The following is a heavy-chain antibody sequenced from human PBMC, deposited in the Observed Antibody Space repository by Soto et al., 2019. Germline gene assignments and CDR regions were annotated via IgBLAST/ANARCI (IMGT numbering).Heavy chain of an antibody. CDR2: TIPIFGTA. J-gene: IGHJ6*02. CDR1: GGTFSSYA. V-gene: IGHV1-69*01. CDR3: ARASTVSKGGDYYYYYDMDV. D-gene: IGHD4-17*01. Sequence: QVQLVQSGAEVKKPGSSVTVSCKASGGTFSSYAISWLRQAPGQGLEGMGGTIPIFGTANYAQKFQGRVTITADESTSTAYMELSSLRAEDTAVYYCARASTVSKGGDYYYYYDMDVWGQGTTVTVSS.